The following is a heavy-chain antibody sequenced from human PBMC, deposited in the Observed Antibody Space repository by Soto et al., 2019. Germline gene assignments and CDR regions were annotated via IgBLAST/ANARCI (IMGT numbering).Heavy chain of an antibody. Sequence: GGSLRLSCAASGFTFSNAWMSWVRQAPGKGLEWVGRIKSKTDGGTTDYAAPVKGRFTISRDDSKNTLYLQMNSLKTEDTAVYYCTTDPYCGGDCYFGPFEYWGQGTLVTSPQ. D-gene: IGHD2-21*02. CDR2: IKSKTDGGTT. CDR1: GFTFSNAW. J-gene: IGHJ4*02. CDR3: TTDPYCGGDCYFGPFEY. V-gene: IGHV3-15*01.